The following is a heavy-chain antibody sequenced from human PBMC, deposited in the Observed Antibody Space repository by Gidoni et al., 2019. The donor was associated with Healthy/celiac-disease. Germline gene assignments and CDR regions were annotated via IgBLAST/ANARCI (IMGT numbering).Heavy chain of an antibody. CDR3: ARAAAGPSGNWFDP. J-gene: IGHJ5*02. V-gene: IGHV4-59*01. Sequence: QVQLQESGPGLVKPSETLSLTCTVSGASISSYYWSWIRQPPGKGLEWIGYIYYSGSTNYNPSLKSRVTISVDTSKNQFSLKLSSVTAADTAVYYCARAAAGPSGNWFDPWGQGTLVTVSS. D-gene: IGHD6-13*01. CDR2: IYYSGST. CDR1: GASISSYY.